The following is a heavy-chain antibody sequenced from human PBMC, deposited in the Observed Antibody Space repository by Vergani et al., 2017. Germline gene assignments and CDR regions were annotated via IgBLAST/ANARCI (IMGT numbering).Heavy chain of an antibody. CDR1: GGSISSYY. D-gene: IGHD3-3*01. J-gene: IGHJ4*02. Sequence: QVQLQESGPGLVKPSETLSLTCTVSGGSISSYYWSWIRQPPGKGLEWIGYIYYSGSTNYNPSLKSRVTISVDTSKNQFSLKLSSVTAADTAVYYCARGVTIFGGVDYWGQGTLVNVSS. CDR3: ARGVTIFGGVDY. CDR2: IYYSGST. V-gene: IGHV4-59*01.